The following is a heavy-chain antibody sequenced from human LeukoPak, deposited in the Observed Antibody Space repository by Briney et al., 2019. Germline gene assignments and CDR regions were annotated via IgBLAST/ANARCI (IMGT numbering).Heavy chain of an antibody. V-gene: IGHV4-59*12. D-gene: IGHD6-13*01. J-gene: IGHJ4*02. CDR2: ISYSGST. Sequence: PSETLSLTRTVSGGSISSYYWSWIRQPPGKGLEWIGYISYSGSTNYNPSLKSRPTISLDTSKRQFSLNLNSVTVADTALYYCARDYGGGWYQIDYWGQGTLVTVSS. CDR3: ARDYGGGWYQIDY. CDR1: GGSISSYY.